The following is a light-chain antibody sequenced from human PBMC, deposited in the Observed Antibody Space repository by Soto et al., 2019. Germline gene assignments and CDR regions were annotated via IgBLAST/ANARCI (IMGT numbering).Light chain of an antibody. CDR2: KAS. CDR3: QQYNDYPYT. J-gene: IGKJ2*01. V-gene: IGKV1-5*03. CDR1: QSISTW. Sequence: DIQMTQSPSTLSASVGDRVTITCRASQSISTWLAWYQQKPGKAPKLLIYKASSLESGVPSRIGGSGSGTEFTLTISSLQPDDFATYYCQQYNDYPYTFGQGTKLEIK.